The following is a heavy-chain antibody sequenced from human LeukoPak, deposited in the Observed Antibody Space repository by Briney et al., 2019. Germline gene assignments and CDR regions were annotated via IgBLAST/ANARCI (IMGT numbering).Heavy chain of an antibody. D-gene: IGHD1-26*01. CDR2: IRYDGSNK. V-gene: IGHV3-30*02. CDR3: ANSGGATHYYYYMDV. J-gene: IGHJ6*03. Sequence: PGGSLRLSCAASGFTFSSYGMHWVRQAPGKGLEWVAFIRYDGSNKYYADSVKGRFTISRDNSKNTLYLQMNSLRAEDTAVYYCANSGGATHYYYYMDVWGKGTTVTISS. CDR1: GFTFSSYG.